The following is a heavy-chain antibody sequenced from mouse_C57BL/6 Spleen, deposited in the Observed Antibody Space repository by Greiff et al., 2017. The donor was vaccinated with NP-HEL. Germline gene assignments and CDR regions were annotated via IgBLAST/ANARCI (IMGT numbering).Heavy chain of an antibody. D-gene: IGHD6-2*01. J-gene: IGHJ1*03. CDR2: INPNNGGT. CDR3: ARRRRLEWYFDV. Sequence: EVQRVESGPELVKPGASVKIPCKASGYTFTDYNMDWVKQSHGKSLEWIGDINPNNGGTIYNQKFKGKATLTVDKSSSTAYMELRSLTSEDTAVYYCARRRRLEWYFDVWGTGTTVTVSS. V-gene: IGHV1-18*01. CDR1: GYTFTDYN.